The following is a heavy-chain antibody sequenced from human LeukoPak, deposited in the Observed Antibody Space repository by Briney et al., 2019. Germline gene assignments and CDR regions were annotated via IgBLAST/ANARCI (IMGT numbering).Heavy chain of an antibody. D-gene: IGHD6-13*01. Sequence: SETLSLTWTVSGGSISSGSYYWSWIRQPAGKGLEWIGRIYTSGSTNYNPSLKSRVTISVDTSKNQFSLKLSSVTAADTAVYYCAREYSSSWYPFFDYWGQGTLVTVSS. CDR3: AREYSSSWYPFFDY. V-gene: IGHV4-61*02. CDR1: GGSISSGSYY. J-gene: IGHJ4*02. CDR2: IYTSGST.